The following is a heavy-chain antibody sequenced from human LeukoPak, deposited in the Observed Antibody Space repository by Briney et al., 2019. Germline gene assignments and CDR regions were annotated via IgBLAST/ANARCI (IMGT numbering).Heavy chain of an antibody. V-gene: IGHV1-18*01. CDR2: ISAYNGNT. J-gene: IGHJ4*02. CDR3: AREGPQRGLGEY. CDR1: GGTFISYA. Sequence: ASVKVSCKASGGTFISYAISWVRQAPGQGLEWMGWISAYNGNTNYAQKLQGRVTMTTDTSTSTAYMELRSLRSDDTAVYYCAREGPQRGLGEYWGQGTLVTVSS. D-gene: IGHD3-10*01.